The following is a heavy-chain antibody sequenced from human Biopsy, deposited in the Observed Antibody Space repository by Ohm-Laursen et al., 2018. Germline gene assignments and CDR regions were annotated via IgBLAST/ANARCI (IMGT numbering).Heavy chain of an antibody. CDR2: IIAVSGLV. CDR1: GGTFSNYA. V-gene: IGHV1-69*10. CDR3: ATPFQYYDSWGGYPPFDH. D-gene: IGHD3-3*01. Sequence: SVKVSCKISGGTFSNYAISWVRQAPGEGLEWMGGIIAVSGLVNYAPKFQGRVSITADRSTTTAYMELSNLKSEDTAVYYCATPFQYYDSWGGYPPFDHWGQGTLVTVSS. J-gene: IGHJ4*02.